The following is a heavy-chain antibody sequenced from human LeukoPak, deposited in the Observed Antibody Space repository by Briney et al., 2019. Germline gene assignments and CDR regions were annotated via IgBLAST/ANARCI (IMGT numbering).Heavy chain of an antibody. Sequence: GGSLRLSCAASGFTFSSYSMNWVRQVPGKGLEWVSSISSSSSYIYYADSVKGRFTISRDNAKNSLYLQMNSLRAEDTAVYYCARADPYYYDSSGRYYYFDYWGQGTLVTVSS. V-gene: IGHV3-21*01. CDR1: GFTFSSYS. CDR3: ARADPYYYDSSGRYYYFDY. CDR2: ISSSSSYI. D-gene: IGHD3-22*01. J-gene: IGHJ4*02.